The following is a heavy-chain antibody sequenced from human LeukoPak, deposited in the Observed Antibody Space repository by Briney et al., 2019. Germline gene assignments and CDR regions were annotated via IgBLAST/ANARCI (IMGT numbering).Heavy chain of an antibody. CDR1: GYSISSGYY. CDR3: ARLSIAAAGGLFDY. D-gene: IGHD6-13*01. Sequence: SETLSLTCTVSGYSISSGYYWGWIRQPPGKGLEWIGSIYHSGSTYYNPSLKSRVTISVDTSKNQFSLKLSSVTAADTAVYYCARLSIAAAGGLFDYWGQGTLVTVSS. J-gene: IGHJ4*02. V-gene: IGHV4-38-2*02. CDR2: IYHSGST.